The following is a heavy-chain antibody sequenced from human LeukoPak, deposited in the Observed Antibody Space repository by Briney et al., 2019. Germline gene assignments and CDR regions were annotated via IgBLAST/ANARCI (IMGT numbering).Heavy chain of an antibody. CDR3: ARDRLYSYGHYGMDV. J-gene: IGHJ6*02. Sequence: ASVKVSCKAPGYTFTSYGISWVRQAPGQGLEWMGWISAYNGDRDYAQKLQGRVTMTTDTSTSTAYMELRSLTSDDKAVYYCARDRLYSYGHYGMDVWGQGTTVTVSS. V-gene: IGHV1-18*01. D-gene: IGHD5-18*01. CDR1: GYTFTSYG. CDR2: ISAYNGDR.